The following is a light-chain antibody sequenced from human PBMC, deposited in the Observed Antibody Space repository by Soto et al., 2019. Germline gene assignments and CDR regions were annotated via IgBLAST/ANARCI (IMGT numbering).Light chain of an antibody. CDR1: STISSW. CDR3: QQYNSYPLT. CDR2: KAS. V-gene: IGKV1-5*03. Sequence: DIQMTQSPSTLSASVGERVTITCRARSTISSWLAWYQQKPGKAPNLLIYKASSLESGVPSRFSGSGSGTEFTLTISILQPDDFATYYCQQYNSYPLTFGGGTKVEIK. J-gene: IGKJ4*01.